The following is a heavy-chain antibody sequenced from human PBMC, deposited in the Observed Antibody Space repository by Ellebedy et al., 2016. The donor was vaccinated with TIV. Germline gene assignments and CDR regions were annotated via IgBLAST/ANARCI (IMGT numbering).Heavy chain of an antibody. D-gene: IGHD6-13*01. CDR2: IDPSDSYT. CDR1: GYSFTNFW. CDR3: ASGRSSSCDWFDP. V-gene: IGHV5-10-1*01. J-gene: IGHJ5*02. Sequence: GESLKISCKGSGYSFTNFWISWVRQVPGKGLEWMGRIDPSDSYTNYSPSFQGHVTISADKSITTAYLQWNSLKASDYAMYYCASGRSSSCDWFDPWGQGTLVTVSS.